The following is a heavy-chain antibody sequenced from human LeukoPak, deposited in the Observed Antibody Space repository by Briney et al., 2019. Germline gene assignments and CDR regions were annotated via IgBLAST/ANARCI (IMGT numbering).Heavy chain of an antibody. D-gene: IGHD2-2*01. CDR2: INPNSGGT. CDR3: ARAKDCSSTSCYLWFDP. Sequence: GASVKVSCKASGYTFTGYYMHWVRQAPGQGLEWMGRINPNSGGTNYAQKFQGRVTMTRDTSISTAYMELSRLRSDDTAVYYCARAKDCSSTSCYLWFDPWGQGTLATVSS. V-gene: IGHV1-2*06. J-gene: IGHJ5*02. CDR1: GYTFTGYY.